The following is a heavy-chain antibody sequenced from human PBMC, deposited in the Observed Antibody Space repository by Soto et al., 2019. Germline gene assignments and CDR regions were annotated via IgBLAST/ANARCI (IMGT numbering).Heavy chain of an antibody. Sequence: PGGSLRLSCAASGFTFNSYGIHWVRQAPGKGLEWVAVIWYDGSNKYYADSVKGRFTISRDNSKNTLYLQMNSLRAEDTAVYYCARDPQVRGVLTKFLVYWGQGTLVTVSS. CDR3: ARDPQVRGVLTKFLVY. J-gene: IGHJ4*02. V-gene: IGHV3-33*08. D-gene: IGHD3-10*01. CDR2: IWYDGSNK. CDR1: GFTFNSYG.